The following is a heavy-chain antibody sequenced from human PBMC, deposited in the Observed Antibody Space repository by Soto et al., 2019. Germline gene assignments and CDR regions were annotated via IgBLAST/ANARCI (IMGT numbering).Heavy chain of an antibody. J-gene: IGHJ4*02. D-gene: IGHD3-22*01. CDR3: ATVEGNYYDSSGYLNY. Sequence: SVKVSCKASGGTFSSYAISWVRQGPGQGVEWMGGIIPIFGTANYAQKFQGRVTITADESTSTAYMELSSLRSEDTAVYYCATVEGNYYDSSGYLNYCGQVTLVTVPA. CDR2: IIPIFGTA. CDR1: GGTFSSYA. V-gene: IGHV1-69*13.